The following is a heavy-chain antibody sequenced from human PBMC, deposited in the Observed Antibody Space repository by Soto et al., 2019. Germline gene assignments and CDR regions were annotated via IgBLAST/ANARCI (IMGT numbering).Heavy chain of an antibody. J-gene: IGHJ5*02. CDR3: ARDPSPLYCSSTSCYGNWFDP. CDR1: GFTFSSYG. Sequence: GGSLRLSCAASGFTFSSYGMHWVRQAPGKGLEWVAVIWYDGSNKYYADSVKGRFTISRDNSKNTLYLQMNSLRAEDTAVYYCARDPSPLYCSSTSCYGNWFDPWGQGTLVTVSS. CDR2: IWYDGSNK. D-gene: IGHD2-2*01. V-gene: IGHV3-33*01.